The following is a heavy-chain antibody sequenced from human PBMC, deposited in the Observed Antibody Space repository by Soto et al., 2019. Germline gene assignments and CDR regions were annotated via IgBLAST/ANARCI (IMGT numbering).Heavy chain of an antibody. Sequence: SETLSLTCTVSGGSISSGGYYWSWIRQHPGKGLEWIGYIYYSGSTYYNPSLKSRVTISVDTSKNQFSLKLRSVTAADTAVYYCAASCVGCGGFNYYGMDVWGQGTTVTVS. V-gene: IGHV4-31*03. CDR1: GGSISSGGYY. J-gene: IGHJ6*02. D-gene: IGHD2-21*01. CDR2: IYYSGST. CDR3: AASCVGCGGFNYYGMDV.